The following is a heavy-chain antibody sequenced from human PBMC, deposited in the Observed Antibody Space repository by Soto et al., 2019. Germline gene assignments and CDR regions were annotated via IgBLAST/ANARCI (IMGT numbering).Heavy chain of an antibody. V-gene: IGHV1-69*13. CDR3: ASWVWFGEFAFDI. Sequence: ASVKVSFKASGGTFSSYAISWVRQAPGQGLEWMGGIIPIFGTANYAQKFQGRVTITADESTRTAYMELSSLRSEDTAVYYCASWVWFGEFAFDIWGQGTMVTVSS. CDR1: GGTFSSYA. D-gene: IGHD3-10*01. CDR2: IIPIFGTA. J-gene: IGHJ3*02.